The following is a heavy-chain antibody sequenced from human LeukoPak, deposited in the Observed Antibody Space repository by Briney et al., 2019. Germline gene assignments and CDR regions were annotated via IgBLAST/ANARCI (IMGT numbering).Heavy chain of an antibody. D-gene: IGHD1-26*01. CDR2: INHSGST. CDR1: GGSFSGYY. V-gene: IGHV4-34*01. Sequence: PSETLSLTCAVYGGSFSGYYWSWIRQPPGKGLEWIGEINHSGSTNYNPSLKSRVTISVDTSKNQFSLRLSSVTAADTAVYYCARGGPVGIDPWGQGTLVTVSS. CDR3: ARGGPVGIDP. J-gene: IGHJ5*02.